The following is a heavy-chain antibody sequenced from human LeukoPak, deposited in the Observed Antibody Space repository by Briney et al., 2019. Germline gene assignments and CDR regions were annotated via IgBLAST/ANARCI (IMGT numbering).Heavy chain of an antibody. CDR2: IYYSGSTYGST. V-gene: IGHV4-39*01. Sequence: SETLSLTCTVSGGSISSSSHYWGWIRQPPGKGLEWIGIIYYSGSTYGSTYYNPYLKSRVTVSLDTSKNQFSLTVTSVTAADTAVYYCARRYCSGGHCYYLDSWGQGTLVTVSS. CDR3: ARRYCSGGHCYYLDS. J-gene: IGHJ4*02. D-gene: IGHD2-15*01. CDR1: GGSISSSSHY.